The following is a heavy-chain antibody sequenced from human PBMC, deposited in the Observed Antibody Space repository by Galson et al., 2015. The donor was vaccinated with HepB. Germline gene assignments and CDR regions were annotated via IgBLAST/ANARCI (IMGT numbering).Heavy chain of an antibody. CDR1: GFTFSSYT. Sequence: SLRLSCAASGFTFSSYTMNWVRQAPGKGLEWVSAISGSGGSTYYADSVKGRFTISRDNSKNTLYMQMNSLRGEDTAVYYCAGGGATTNYCFDYWGQGTLVTVSS. CDR2: ISGSGGST. CDR3: AGGGATTNYCFDY. D-gene: IGHD1-26*01. V-gene: IGHV3-23*01. J-gene: IGHJ4*02.